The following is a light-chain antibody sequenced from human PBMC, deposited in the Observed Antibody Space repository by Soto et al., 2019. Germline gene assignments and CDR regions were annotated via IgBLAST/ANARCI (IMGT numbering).Light chain of an antibody. CDR2: DAS. J-gene: IGKJ2*01. V-gene: IGKV3-11*01. CDR1: QSVSSY. CDR3: QLLSNWPYT. Sequence: EIVLTQSPATLPLSPGERATLSCRASQSVSSYLAWYQQKPGQAPRLLIYDASNRATGIPARFSGSGSGTDFTLTISSLEPEDFAVFYCQLLSNWPYTFGQGTQLQIK.